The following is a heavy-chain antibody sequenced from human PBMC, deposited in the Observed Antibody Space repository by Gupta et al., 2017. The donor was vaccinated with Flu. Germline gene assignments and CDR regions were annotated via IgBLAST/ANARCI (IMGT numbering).Heavy chain of an antibody. J-gene: IGHJ6*04. V-gene: IGHV3-30*04. D-gene: IGHD3-10*01. Sequence: FSFSSYVMHWVRQAPGKGLEWVALISYDGSNKFYADSVQGRFTISRDNSKNTLYMQMNSLRIEDTAVYYCARGHYYGSGDVWGKGTTVTVSS. CDR3: ARGHYYGSGDV. CDR2: ISYDGSNK. CDR1: FSFSSYV.